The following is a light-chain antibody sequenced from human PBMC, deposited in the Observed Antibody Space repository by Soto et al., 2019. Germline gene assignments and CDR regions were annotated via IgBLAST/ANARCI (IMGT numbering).Light chain of an antibody. V-gene: IGLV1-44*01. CDR3: AAWDDSLDGYV. CDR1: SSNIGSNP. Sequence: QSVLTQPPSASGTPGQRVTISCSGSSSNIGSNPVSWYHHLPGTAPELLIFTNNQRPSGVPDRFSGSKSGTSASLAISGLQSEDEADYYCAAWDDSLDGYVFGTGTKVTVL. J-gene: IGLJ1*01. CDR2: TNN.